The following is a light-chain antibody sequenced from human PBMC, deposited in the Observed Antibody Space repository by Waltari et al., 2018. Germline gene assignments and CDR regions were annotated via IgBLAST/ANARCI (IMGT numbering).Light chain of an antibody. Sequence: EIVLTQSPGTLSLSPGERATLSCRASQLVSSSYLAWYHQKPGQAPRLLLYGSSSRATGRSDRCSGSGAGTDCTLTISRLDPEYFAVYYCQQYGSSPPKYTFGQGTKLEIK. J-gene: IGKJ2*01. CDR2: GSS. V-gene: IGKV3-20*01. CDR3: QQYGSSPPKYT. CDR1: QLVSSSY.